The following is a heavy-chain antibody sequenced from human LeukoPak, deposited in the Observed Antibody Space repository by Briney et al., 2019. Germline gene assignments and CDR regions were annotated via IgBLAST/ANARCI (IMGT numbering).Heavy chain of an antibody. CDR1: GFTFSNYA. CDR2: ISGSGGST. D-gene: IGHD3-22*01. CDR3: AKHLYYDSGAYHTLSSFDY. V-gene: IGHV3-23*01. J-gene: IGHJ4*02. Sequence: GGTLRLSCAASGFTFSNYAMSWVRQAPGKGLEWVSVISGSGGSTYYAASVKGRFTISRDNSKNTLYVQMNSLRPEDTAVYYCAKHLYYDSGAYHTLSSFDYWGQGTLVTVSS.